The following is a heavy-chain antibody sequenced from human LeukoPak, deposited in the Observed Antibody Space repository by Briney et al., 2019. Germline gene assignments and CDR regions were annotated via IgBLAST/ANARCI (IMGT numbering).Heavy chain of an antibody. J-gene: IGHJ4*02. Sequence: PSETLSLTCTVSGGSISSSSYYWGWIRQPPGKGLEWIGSIYYSGSTYYNPSLKSRVTISVDTSKNQFSLKLSSLTAADTAVYYCAGVDSSKFDYWGQGTLVNVSS. CDR1: GGSISSSSYY. D-gene: IGHD6-13*01. CDR2: IYYSGST. V-gene: IGHV4-39*07. CDR3: AGVDSSKFDY.